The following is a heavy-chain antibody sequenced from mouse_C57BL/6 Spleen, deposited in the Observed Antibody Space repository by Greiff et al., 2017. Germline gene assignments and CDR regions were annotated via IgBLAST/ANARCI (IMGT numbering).Heavy chain of an antibody. V-gene: IGHV1-9*01. D-gene: IGHD1-1*01. Sequence: QVQLKESGAELMKPGASVKLSCKATGYTFTGSWIEWVKQSPGHGLEWIGEILPGSGSTNYTAKFKGKATFTADTSANTAYMQLSSLTTEDSAIYYCARYDTTVVAPWDYWGQGTTLTVSS. CDR3: ARYDTTVVAPWDY. CDR1: GYTFTGSW. CDR2: ILPGSGST. J-gene: IGHJ2*01.